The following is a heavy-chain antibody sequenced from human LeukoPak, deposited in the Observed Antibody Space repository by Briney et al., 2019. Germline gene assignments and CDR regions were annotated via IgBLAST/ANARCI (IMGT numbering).Heavy chain of an antibody. CDR3: ARMYSSTWYNAFDL. D-gene: IGHD6-13*01. V-gene: IGHV4-28*01. J-gene: IGHJ3*01. CDR2: IYYSGRT. CDR1: SYSITNANW. Sequence: SETLSLTCAVPSYSITNANWWGWIRQPPGKGLEWIGDIYYSGRTYYNPSLKSRLTMSVDTSKNQFSLKLTSVTAVDTAMYYCARMYSSTWYNAFDLWGQGTMVTVSS.